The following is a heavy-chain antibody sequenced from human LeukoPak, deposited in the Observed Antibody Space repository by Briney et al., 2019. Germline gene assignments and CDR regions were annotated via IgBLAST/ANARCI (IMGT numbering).Heavy chain of an antibody. CDR3: ASGYFYFDY. J-gene: IGHJ4*02. D-gene: IGHD3-10*01. CDR2: INHSGST. V-gene: IGHV4-34*01. CDR1: GGSFSGYY. Sequence: SETLSLTCAVYGGSFSGYYWSWIRQPPGKGLEWIGEINHSGSTNYNPSLKSRVTISVDTSKNQFALKLSSVTAADTAVYYCASGYFYFDYWGQGTLVTVSS.